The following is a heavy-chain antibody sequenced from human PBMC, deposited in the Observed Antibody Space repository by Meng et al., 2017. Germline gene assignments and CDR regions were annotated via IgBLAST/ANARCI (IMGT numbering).Heavy chain of an antibody. CDR3: ARLRGQSIVRGVLTDY. CDR2: INPNSGGT. D-gene: IGHD3-10*01. Sequence: ASVKVSCKASGYTFTGYYMHWVRQAPGQGLEWMGWINPNSGGTNYAQKFQGRVTMTRDTSISTAYMELSRLRSDDTAVYYCARLRGQSIVRGVLTDYWGQGTLVTVSS. J-gene: IGHJ4*02. CDR1: GYTFTGYY. V-gene: IGHV1-2*02.